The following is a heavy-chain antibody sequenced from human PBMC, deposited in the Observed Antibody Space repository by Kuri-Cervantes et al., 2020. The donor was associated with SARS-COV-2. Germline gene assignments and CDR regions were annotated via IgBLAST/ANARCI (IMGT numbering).Heavy chain of an antibody. CDR3: AREKRALSGTVFYYGLDV. CDR2: IGTAGDT. J-gene: IGHJ6*02. D-gene: IGHD1-7*01. V-gene: IGHV3-13*04. CDR1: GFTFSSYD. Sequence: GESLKISCAASGFTFSSYDMHWVRQATGKGLEWVSAIGTAGDTYYPGSVKGRFTISRENAKNSLYLQMNSLRAGDTAVYYCAREKRALSGTVFYYGLDVWGQGTTVTVSS.